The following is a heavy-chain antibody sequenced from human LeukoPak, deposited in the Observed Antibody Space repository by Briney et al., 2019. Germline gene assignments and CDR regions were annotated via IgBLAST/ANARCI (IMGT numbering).Heavy chain of an antibody. Sequence: ASVKVSCKASGYKFTSFSINWVRQVPGQGLEWMGWISAYNTNTNYVRKFEGRVTMTTDTSTNTAYMDLRSLRSDDTAVYYCARVGPTVTTLDYWGQGTLVTVSS. V-gene: IGHV1-18*01. D-gene: IGHD4-17*01. CDR3: ARVGPTVTTLDY. CDR1: GYKFTSFS. CDR2: ISAYNTNT. J-gene: IGHJ4*02.